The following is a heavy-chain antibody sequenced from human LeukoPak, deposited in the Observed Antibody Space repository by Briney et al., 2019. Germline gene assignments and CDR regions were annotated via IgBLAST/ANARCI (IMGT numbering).Heavy chain of an antibody. Sequence: GGSLRLSCVASGFTLSSYWMSWGRQAPGKGLEWVANIKQDGSEKYYVDSVKGRFTISRDNAKSSLSLQMYSLRAEDTAVYYCARGIHFDYWGQGSLVTVSS. CDR1: GFTLSSYW. V-gene: IGHV3-7*04. CDR2: IKQDGSEK. CDR3: ARGIHFDY. J-gene: IGHJ4*02.